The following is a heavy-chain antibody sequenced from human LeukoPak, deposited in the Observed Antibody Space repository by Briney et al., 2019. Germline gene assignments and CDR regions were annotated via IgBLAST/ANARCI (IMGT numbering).Heavy chain of an antibody. CDR1: GYTFTSYG. CDR2: ISAYNGNT. J-gene: IGHJ3*02. CDR3: ARVRLYCSSTSCYTANAFDI. V-gene: IGHV1-18*01. D-gene: IGHD2-2*02. Sequence: ASVKVSCKASGYTFTSYGISWVRQAPGQGLEWMGWISAYNGNTNYAQKLQGRVTMTTDTSTRTAYMELRSLRSDDTAVYYCARVRLYCSSTSCYTANAFDIWGQGTMVTVSS.